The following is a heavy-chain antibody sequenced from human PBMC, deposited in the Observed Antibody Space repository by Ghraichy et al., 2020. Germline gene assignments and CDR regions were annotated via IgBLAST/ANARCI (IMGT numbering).Heavy chain of an antibody. D-gene: IGHD2-2*01. Sequence: LSITCAASRFNFSNYAMTWVRQAPGKGLEWVSAISGSGGSTYYADSGKGRFTISRDNSKNTLYLQMNSLRAEDTAVYYCAKLFPRIVVVPAAGMDVWGQGTTVTVSS. CDR1: RFNFSNYA. J-gene: IGHJ6*02. V-gene: IGHV3-23*01. CDR2: ISGSGGST. CDR3: AKLFPRIVVVPAAGMDV.